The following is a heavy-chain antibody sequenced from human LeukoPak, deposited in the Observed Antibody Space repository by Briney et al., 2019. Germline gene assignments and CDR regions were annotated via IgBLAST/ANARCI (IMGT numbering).Heavy chain of an antibody. V-gene: IGHV3-21*01. CDR2: ISSSSSYI. D-gene: IGHD1-26*01. CDR1: GFTLSSYS. Sequence: RGSLRLSCAASGFTLSSYSMNWVRQAPGKGLEWVSSISSSSSYIYYADSVKGRFTISRDNAKNSLYLQMNSLRAEDTAVYYCAKGRTLVGGSTRSYDYWGQGTLVTVSS. CDR3: AKGRTLVGGSTRSYDY. J-gene: IGHJ4*02.